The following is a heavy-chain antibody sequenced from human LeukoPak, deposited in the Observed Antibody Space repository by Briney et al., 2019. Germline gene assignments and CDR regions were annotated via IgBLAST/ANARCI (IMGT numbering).Heavy chain of an antibody. D-gene: IGHD5-12*01. CDR3: VTESGWLFDY. CDR1: GFTFSSYG. Sequence: GRSLRLSCAASGFTFSSYGMHWVRQAPGKGLEWVAVISYDGSNKYYADSVKGRFTISRDNAKNSLFLQVNSLRAEDTAVYYCVTESGWLFDYWGQGTLVTVSS. V-gene: IGHV3-30*03. CDR2: ISYDGSNK. J-gene: IGHJ4*02.